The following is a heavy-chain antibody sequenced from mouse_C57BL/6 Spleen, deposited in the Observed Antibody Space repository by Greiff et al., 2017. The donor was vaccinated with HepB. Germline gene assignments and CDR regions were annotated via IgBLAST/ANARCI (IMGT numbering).Heavy chain of an antibody. D-gene: IGHD1-1*01. J-gene: IGHJ2*01. CDR1: GYSFTGYF. CDR3: ARDYYGSSYGYFDY. V-gene: IGHV1-20*01. Sequence: EVMLVESGPELVKPGDSVKISCKASGYSFTGYFMNWVMQSHGKSLEWIGRINPYNGDTFYNQKFKGKATLTVDKSSSTAHMELRSLTSEDSAVYYCARDYYGSSYGYFDYWGQGTTLTVSS. CDR2: INPYNGDT.